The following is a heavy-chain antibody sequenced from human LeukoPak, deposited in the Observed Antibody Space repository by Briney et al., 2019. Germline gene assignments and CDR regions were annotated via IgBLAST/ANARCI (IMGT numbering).Heavy chain of an antibody. J-gene: IGHJ4*02. D-gene: IGHD4-17*01. V-gene: IGHV3-30*04. CDR3: ARSYYDYGDLKDDY. Sequence: GGSLRLSCAASGFTFSSYAMHWVRQAPGKGLEWVAVISYDGSNKYYADSVKGRFTISRDNSKNTLYLQMNSLRAEDTAVYYCARSYYDYGDLKDDYWGQGTLVTVSS. CDR1: GFTFSSYA. CDR2: ISYDGSNK.